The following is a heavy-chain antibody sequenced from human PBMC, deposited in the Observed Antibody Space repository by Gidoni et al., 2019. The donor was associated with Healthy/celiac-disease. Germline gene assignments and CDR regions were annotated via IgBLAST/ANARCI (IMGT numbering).Heavy chain of an antibody. D-gene: IGHD2-2*01. CDR2: INHSGST. CDR3: ARSGPPSVVVPAALNDAFDI. V-gene: IGHV4-34*01. CDR1: GVSFSGYY. J-gene: IGHJ3*02. Sequence: QVQLQQWGAGLLTPSETLSLTCAVYGVSFSGYYWSWIRQPPGKGLEWIGEINHSGSTNYNPCLKSRVTISVDTSKNQFSLKLSSVTAADTAVYYCARSGPPSVVVPAALNDAFDIWGQGTMVTVSS.